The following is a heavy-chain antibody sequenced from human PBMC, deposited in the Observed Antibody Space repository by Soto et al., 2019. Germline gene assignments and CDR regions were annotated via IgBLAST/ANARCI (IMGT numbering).Heavy chain of an antibody. V-gene: IGHV2-5*02. CDR2: IYWDDAK. CDR3: AHRPDSGWRFDY. Sequence: QITLKESGPALVKPTQTLTLTCTFSGFSLSTSGVGVGWIRQPPGKALEWLALIYWDDAKRYRPSLKSRLTIPKDTSKSQVVRTMTNMDPVDTATYYCAHRPDSGWRFDYWGQGTLVTVSS. D-gene: IGHD6-19*01. CDR1: GFSLSTSGVG. J-gene: IGHJ4*02.